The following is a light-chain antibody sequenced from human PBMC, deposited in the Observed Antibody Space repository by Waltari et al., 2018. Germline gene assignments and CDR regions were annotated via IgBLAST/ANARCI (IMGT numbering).Light chain of an antibody. CDR3: MQGTHWPPIT. Sequence: DVVMTQSPLSLPVTLGQPASIPCRSSQSLVSSDGNTYLTWFQQRPGQSPRRLISKVSDRDSGVPDRFSGSGSGTDFTLKISRVEAEDVGVYYYMQGTHWPPITFGQGTRLEIK. J-gene: IGKJ5*01. CDR1: QSLVSSDGNTY. V-gene: IGKV2-30*01. CDR2: KVS.